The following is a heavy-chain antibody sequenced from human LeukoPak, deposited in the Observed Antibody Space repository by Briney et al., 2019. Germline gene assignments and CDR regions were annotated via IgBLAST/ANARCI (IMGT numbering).Heavy chain of an antibody. V-gene: IGHV1-2*02. CDR1: GYTFTGYY. CDR3: ARVWNDSSAQEGFYP. D-gene: IGHD3-22*01. Sequence: ASVKVSCKASGYTFTGYYMHWVRQAPGQGLEWMGWINPNSGGTNYAQKFQGRVTMTRDTSISTAYMELSRLRSDDTAVYYSARVWNDSSAQEGFYPWGQGTLVTVSS. J-gene: IGHJ5*02. CDR2: INPNSGGT.